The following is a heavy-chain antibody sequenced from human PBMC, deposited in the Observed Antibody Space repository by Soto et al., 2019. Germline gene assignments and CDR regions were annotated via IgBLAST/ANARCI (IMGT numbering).Heavy chain of an antibody. Sequence: EVQLLESGGGLVQPGGSLRLSCAASGFTFNIYAMSWVRQAPGKGLEWVSIISGSGGDTYYADSVKGRFTISRDNSKNTLSLQMNSLRAEDTAVYYCAKASDWGFVGWYFELWGRGTLVTVSS. J-gene: IGHJ2*01. D-gene: IGHD7-27*01. CDR1: GFTFNIYA. CDR2: ISGSGGDT. CDR3: AKASDWGFVGWYFEL. V-gene: IGHV3-23*01.